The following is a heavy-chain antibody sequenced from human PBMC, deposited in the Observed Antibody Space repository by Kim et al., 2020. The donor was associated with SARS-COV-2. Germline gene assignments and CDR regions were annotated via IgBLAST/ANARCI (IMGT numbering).Heavy chain of an antibody. Sequence: SETLSLTCTVSGGSVSSGSYYWSWIRQPPGKGLEWIGYIYYSGSTNYNPSLKSRVTISVDTSKNQFSLKLSSVTAADTAVYYCARDSRGRGATGYSYYGMDVWGQGTTVTVSS. J-gene: IGHJ6*02. V-gene: IGHV4-61*01. CDR3: ARDSRGRGATGYSYYGMDV. CDR2: IYYSGST. D-gene: IGHD1-26*01. CDR1: GGSVSSGSYY.